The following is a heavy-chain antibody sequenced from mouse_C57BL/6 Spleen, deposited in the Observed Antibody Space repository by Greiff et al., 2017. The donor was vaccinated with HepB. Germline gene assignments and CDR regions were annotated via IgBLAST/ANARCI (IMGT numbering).Heavy chain of an antibody. J-gene: IGHJ3*01. CDR3: ARTAFAY. Sequence: QAGPGLVKPGDSGEISCQAFGYAFSSPWMNWVKQRSGKGVEWIGRIYPGDGDTKYHGKFKGKATLTADKSFRTAYMQLSSLTSEDSAVYFCARTAFAYWGQRTLVTVSA. CDR2: IYPGDGDT. D-gene: IGHD1-2*01. V-gene: IGHV1-82*01. CDR1: GYAFSSPW.